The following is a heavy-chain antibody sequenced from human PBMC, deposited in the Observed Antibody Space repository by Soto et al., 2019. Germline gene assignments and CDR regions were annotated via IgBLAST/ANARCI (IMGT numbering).Heavy chain of an antibody. CDR2: IITIFGTA. CDR1: VGTFSSSA. V-gene: IGHV1-69*01. Sequence: QVQLVPSGAEVKKPGSSVKVSCKASVGTFSSSAISWVRQAPGQGIEWMGGIITIFGTAKYAQKFQGRVTSTADESTSTAYMELSSLRSEDTAVYYCARAAALLTGYYRGDHWFDPWGQGTLVTVSS. CDR3: ARAAALLTGYYRGDHWFDP. J-gene: IGHJ5*02. D-gene: IGHD3-9*01.